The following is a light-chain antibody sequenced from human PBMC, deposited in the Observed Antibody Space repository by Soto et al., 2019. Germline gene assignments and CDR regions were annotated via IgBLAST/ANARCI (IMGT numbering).Light chain of an antibody. V-gene: IGLV4-60*02. J-gene: IGLJ2*01. CDR3: ETWDSNTRV. CDR2: LEGSGSY. Sequence: QSVLTQSSSASASLGSSVKLTCTLSSGHSSYIIAWHHQQPGKAPRYLMKLEGSGSYNKGSGVPDRFSRSSSGADRYLTISNLQFEDEANYYCETWDSNTRVFGGGTKLTVL. CDR1: SGHSSYI.